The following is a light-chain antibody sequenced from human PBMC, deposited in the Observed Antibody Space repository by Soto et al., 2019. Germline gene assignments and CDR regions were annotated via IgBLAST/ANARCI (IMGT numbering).Light chain of an antibody. CDR1: QGIRNG. Sequence: DIQMTQSPSSLSASVGDRVTITCRASQGIRNGLGWYQQKPGKAPKRLIYAASSLESGVPSRFSGSGSGTEFTLTISSLQPEDFATYYCLQHNSYPYTFGQGTKLDIK. CDR2: AAS. CDR3: LQHNSYPYT. V-gene: IGKV1-17*01. J-gene: IGKJ2*01.